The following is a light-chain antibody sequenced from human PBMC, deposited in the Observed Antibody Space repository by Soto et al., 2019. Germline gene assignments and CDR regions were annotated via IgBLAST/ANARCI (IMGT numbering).Light chain of an antibody. CDR3: SSYAATDNVV. J-gene: IGLJ3*02. V-gene: IGLV2-8*01. CDR2: EVS. Sequence: SALTQPPSASGSPGQSVTISCTGTSSDVGGYKYVSWYQQPPGKAPKLMIYEVSKRSSGVPARFSGSKSGNTASLTVSGLRAEDEADYYCSSYAATDNVVFGGGTQLTVL. CDR1: SSDVGGYKY.